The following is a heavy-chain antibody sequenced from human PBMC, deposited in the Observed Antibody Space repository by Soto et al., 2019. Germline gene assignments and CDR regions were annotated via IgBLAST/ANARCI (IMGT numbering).Heavy chain of an antibody. CDR1: GGSISSSSYY. CDR3: ANGGVASGFWSGYFMCGMDV. CDR2: IYYSGIT. Sequence: ETLSRSGPVSGGSISSSSYYWGWIRQPPGKGPEWIGSIYYSGITYYNPSLKSRVTISVDTSKNQFSLKLSSVSAADTAVYYCANGGVASGFWSGYFMCGMDVWGQGTTVTV. D-gene: IGHD3-3*01. V-gene: IGHV4-39*01. J-gene: IGHJ6*02.